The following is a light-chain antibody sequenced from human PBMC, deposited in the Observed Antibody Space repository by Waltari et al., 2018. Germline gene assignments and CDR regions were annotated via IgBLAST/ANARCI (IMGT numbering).Light chain of an antibody. CDR2: ATS. CDR3: QQSYTTPRT. Sequence: DIQMTKSPSSLSASVGDRVTISCRASQNISAYLNWYQQKPGKAPKLLIYATSSLQSGVPSRFSGSGSGAHFTLTINSLQPEDFATYYCQQSYTTPRTFGQGTNLEI. CDR1: QNISAY. J-gene: IGKJ2*01. V-gene: IGKV1-39*01.